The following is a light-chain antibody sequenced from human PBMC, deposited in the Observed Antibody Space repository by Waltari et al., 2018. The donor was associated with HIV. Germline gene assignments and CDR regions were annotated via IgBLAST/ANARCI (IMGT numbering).Light chain of an antibody. J-gene: IGLJ2*01. CDR1: SGHSHYA. V-gene: IGLV4-69*01. Sequence: QLVLTQSPSASDSLGASVKLTCTLSSGHSHYAIAWYQQKPQRGPRFLIKITSDGYHTKGDGIPDRFSGSKSGAERSLIISSLQSEDEADYYCQTWGTGIQDVIFGGGTRLTVL. CDR3: QTWGTGIQDVI. CDR2: ITSDGYH.